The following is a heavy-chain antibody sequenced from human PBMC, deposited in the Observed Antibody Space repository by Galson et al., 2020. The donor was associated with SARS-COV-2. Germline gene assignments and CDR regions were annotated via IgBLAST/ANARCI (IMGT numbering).Heavy chain of an antibody. CDR3: RVATTLDFDY. CDR1: GYIFTDFF. CDR2: INPNTGDT. V-gene: IGHV1-2*07. J-gene: IGHJ4*02. D-gene: IGHD5-12*01. Sequence: ASVKVSCKTSGYIFTDFFLHWVRQAPGRGLEWVGWINPNTGDTNYARRFQGRVSMTRDTSTNTADLEMRSLKFDDTAVYFCRVATTLDFDYWGQGTLVTVSS.